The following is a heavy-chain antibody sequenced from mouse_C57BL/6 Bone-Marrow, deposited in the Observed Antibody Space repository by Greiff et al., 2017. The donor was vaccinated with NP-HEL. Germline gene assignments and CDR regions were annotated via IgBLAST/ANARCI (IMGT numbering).Heavy chain of an antibody. CDR1: GYTFTSYG. CDR3: AIYGYDVYYAMDY. CDR2: IYPRSGNT. V-gene: IGHV1-81*01. Sequence: QVQLKESGAELARPGASVKLSCKASGYTFTSYGISWVKQRTGQGLEWIGEIYPRSGNTYYNDKFKGKATLTADKSSNTAYMELRSLTSEDSAVYFCAIYGYDVYYAMDYWGQGTSVTVSS. J-gene: IGHJ4*01. D-gene: IGHD2-2*01.